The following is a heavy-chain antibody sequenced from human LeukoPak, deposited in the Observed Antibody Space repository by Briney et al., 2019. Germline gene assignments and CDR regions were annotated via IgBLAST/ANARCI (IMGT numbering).Heavy chain of an antibody. CDR2: INHSAST. V-gene: IGHV4-34*01. CDR3: AGRESDGSGSRTFDY. J-gene: IGHJ4*02. CDR1: GGSFSGYY. D-gene: IGHD3-10*01. Sequence: PQTLSLTCAVYGGSFSGYYWSWIRQPPGKGLEWIGEINHSASTNYNPSLKSRVTISVDTSKNQFSLKLSSVTAADTAVYYCAGRESDGSGSRTFDYWGQGTLVTVSS.